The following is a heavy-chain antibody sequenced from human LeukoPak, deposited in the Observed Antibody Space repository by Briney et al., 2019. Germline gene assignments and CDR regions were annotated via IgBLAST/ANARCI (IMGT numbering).Heavy chain of an antibody. CDR1: GYTFTSYD. CDR2: MNPNSGNT. CDR3: ARVVSGYDLDY. V-gene: IGHV1-8*01. J-gene: IGHJ4*02. D-gene: IGHD5-12*01. Sequence: GASVKVSCRASGYTFTSYDINWVRQATEQGLEWMGWMNPNSGNTGYAQKFQGRVIMTRNTSISTAYMELSSLRSEDTAVYYCARVVSGYDLDYWGQGTLVTVSS.